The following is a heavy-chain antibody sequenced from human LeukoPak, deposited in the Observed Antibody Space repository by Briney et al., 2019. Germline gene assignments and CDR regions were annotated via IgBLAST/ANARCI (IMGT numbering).Heavy chain of an antibody. J-gene: IGHJ4*02. CDR3: AKFLPTHIVVANYYFDY. CDR2: ISSSSSYI. V-gene: IGHV3-21*04. CDR1: GFTFSSYS. Sequence: GGSLRLSCAASGFTFSSYSMNWVRQAPGKGLEWVSSISSSSSYIYYADSVKGRFTISRDNAKNSLYLQMNSLRAEDTAVYYCAKFLPTHIVVANYYFDYWGQGTLVTVSS. D-gene: IGHD2-21*01.